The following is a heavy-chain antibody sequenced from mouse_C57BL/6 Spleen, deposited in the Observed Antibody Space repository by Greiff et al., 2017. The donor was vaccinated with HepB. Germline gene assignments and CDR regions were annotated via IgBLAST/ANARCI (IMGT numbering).Heavy chain of an antibody. CDR2: ISSGGDYI. CDR1: GFTFSSYA. V-gene: IGHV5-9-1*02. CDR3: TREGVTEDYFDY. Sequence: EVMLVESGEGLVKPGGSLKLSCAASGFTFSSYAMSWVRQTPEKRLEWVAYISSGGDYIYYADTVKGRFTISRDNARNTLYLQMSSLKSEDTAMYYCTREGVTEDYFDYWGQGTTLTVSS. J-gene: IGHJ2*01. D-gene: IGHD2-2*01.